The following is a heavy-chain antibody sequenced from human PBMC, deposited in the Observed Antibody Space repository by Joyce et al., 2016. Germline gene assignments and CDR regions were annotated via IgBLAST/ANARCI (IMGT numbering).Heavy chain of an antibody. V-gene: IGHV3-23*01. D-gene: IGHD3-16*01. CDR1: GFTLSNYA. J-gene: IGHJ6*02. CDR3: ARELRGRYYYGMDV. Sequence: EVQLLESGGGLIQPGGSLRLSCAASGFTLSNYAMSWVRQAPGKGLEWVSPKGRFTISRDDSKNTLYLQMGSLRAEDTAVYYCARELRGRYYYGMDVWGQGTTVTVSS.